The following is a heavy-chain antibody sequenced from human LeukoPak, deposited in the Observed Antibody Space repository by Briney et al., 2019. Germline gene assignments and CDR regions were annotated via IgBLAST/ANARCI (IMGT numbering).Heavy chain of an antibody. D-gene: IGHD2-2*01. J-gene: IGHJ4*02. V-gene: IGHV3-74*01. CDR2: TNSDGSIT. CDR1: GFTFSSYW. Sequence: QSGGSLRLSCAASGFTFSSYWMHWVGQAPGKGLVWVSRTNSDGSITTYADSVRGRFTISRDNAKSTLYLQMNSLRAEDTAVYYCASSTQISKYADYWGQGALVTVSS. CDR3: ASSTQISKYADY.